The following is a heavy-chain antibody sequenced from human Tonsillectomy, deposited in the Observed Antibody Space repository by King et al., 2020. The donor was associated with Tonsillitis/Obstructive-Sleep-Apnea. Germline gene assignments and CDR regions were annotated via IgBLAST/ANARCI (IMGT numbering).Heavy chain of an antibody. V-gene: IGHV3-30*04. CDR3: ASPTFWSGYYTNSYYYGMDV. J-gene: IGHJ6*02. D-gene: IGHD3-3*01. CDR2: ISYAGSNK. CDR1: GFTFSSYA. Sequence: VQLVQSGGGVVQPGRSLRLSCAASGFTFSSYAMHWVRQAPGKGLEWVAVISYAGSNKYYADSVKGRFTISRDNSKNTLYLQMNSLRAEDTAVYYGASPTFWSGYYTNSYYYGMDVWGQGTTVTVSS.